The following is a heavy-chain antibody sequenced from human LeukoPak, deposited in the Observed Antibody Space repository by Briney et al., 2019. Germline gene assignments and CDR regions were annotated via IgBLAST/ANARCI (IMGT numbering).Heavy chain of an antibody. D-gene: IGHD4-23*01. CDR2: INQHGTDK. V-gene: IGHV3-7*05. CDR3: AANGGPFGF. J-gene: IGHJ4*02. Sequence: GGSLRLSCAASGFTFSSYWMSWVRQAPGKGLGWVANINQHGTDKYYVDSVRGRFTISRDNAKNSLYLQMNSLRAEDTAVYYCAANGGPFGFWGQGTLVTVSS. CDR1: GFTFSSYW.